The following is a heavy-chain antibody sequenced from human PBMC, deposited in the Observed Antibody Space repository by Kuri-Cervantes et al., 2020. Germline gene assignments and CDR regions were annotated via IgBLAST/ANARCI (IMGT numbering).Heavy chain of an antibody. CDR3: ARGGDIVGATTGTYYYYGMDV. Sequence: SVKVSCKASGFTFTSSAMQWVRQARGQRLEWIGWIVVGSGNTNYAQKFQGRVTMTRNTSISTAYMELSSLRSEDTAVYYCARGGDIVGATTGTYYYYGMDVWGQGTTVTVSS. D-gene: IGHD1-26*01. CDR2: IVVGSGNT. CDR1: GFTFTSSA. J-gene: IGHJ6*02. V-gene: IGHV1-58*02.